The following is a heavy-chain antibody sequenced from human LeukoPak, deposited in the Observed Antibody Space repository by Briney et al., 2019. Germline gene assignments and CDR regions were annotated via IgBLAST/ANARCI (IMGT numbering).Heavy chain of an antibody. D-gene: IGHD4-11*01. CDR3: ARGTTVNGRTFDY. Sequence: ASVKVSCKASGYTFTGYYMHWVRQAPGQGLEWMGWINPNSGGTNYAQKFQGRVTMTRDTSISTAHMELSRLRSDDTAVYYCARGTTVNGRTFDYWGQGTLVTVSS. J-gene: IGHJ4*02. CDR1: GYTFTGYY. V-gene: IGHV1-2*02. CDR2: INPNSGGT.